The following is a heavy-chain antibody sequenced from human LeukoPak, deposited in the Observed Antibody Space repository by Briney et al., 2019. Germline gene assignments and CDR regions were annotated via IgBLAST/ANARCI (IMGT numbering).Heavy chain of an antibody. CDR1: GYTFTGYY. CDR3: ARDDGRFGELFSILLY. CDR2: INPSGGST. V-gene: IGHV1-46*01. J-gene: IGHJ4*02. Sequence: ASVKVSCKASGYTFTGYYMHWVRQAPGQGLEWMGIINPSGGSTSYAQKFQGRVTMTRDMSTSTVYMELSSLRSEDTAVYYCARDDGRFGELFSILLYWGQGTLVTVSS. D-gene: IGHD3-10*01.